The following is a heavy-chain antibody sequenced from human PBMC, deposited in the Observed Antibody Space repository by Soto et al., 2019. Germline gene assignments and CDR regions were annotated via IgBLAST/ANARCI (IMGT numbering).Heavy chain of an antibody. CDR1: GTSVSDYY. V-gene: IGHV4-4*07. Sequence: SETLSLTCGVSGTSVSDYYWSWIRQPAGKGLEQIGRIYTSGSTSYNPSLKSRVTMSMDTSQTQIYLNLTSVTAADTAVYYCARGGIPLSDAFDYWGQGIQVTVSS. J-gene: IGHJ4*02. CDR3: ARGGIPLSDAFDY. D-gene: IGHD3-16*01. CDR2: IYTSGST.